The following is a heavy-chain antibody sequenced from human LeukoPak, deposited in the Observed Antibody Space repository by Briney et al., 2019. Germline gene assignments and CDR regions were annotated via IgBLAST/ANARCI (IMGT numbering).Heavy chain of an antibody. CDR1: GFTFSSYW. D-gene: IGHD1-26*01. CDR2: INSDGSST. J-gene: IGHJ4*02. V-gene: IGHV3-74*01. Sequence: GGSLRLSCAASGFTFSSYWVHWVRQAPGKGLVWVSPINSDGSSTSYADSVKGRFTISRDNAENSLYLQMNSLRAEDTAVYYCARDLPTGTYRAYFDNWGQGTLVTVSS. CDR3: ARDLPTGTYRAYFDN.